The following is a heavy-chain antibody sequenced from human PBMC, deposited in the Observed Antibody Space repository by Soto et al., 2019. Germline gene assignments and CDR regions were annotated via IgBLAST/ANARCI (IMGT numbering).Heavy chain of an antibody. CDR2: ISPYNGTT. D-gene: IGHD1-1*01. CDR3: ARDGERDTGLNFYYYLHGMDA. Sequence: GASVKVSCKASGYTFTTYGISWVRQAPGRGLEWMGWISPYNGTTKYAEKFQGEMTMTTDTATSTAYMDLRSLRSDDTAVYYCARDGERDTGLNFYYYLHGMDAWGQGTRVTVSS. CDR1: GYTFTTYG. J-gene: IGHJ6*02. V-gene: IGHV1-18*04.